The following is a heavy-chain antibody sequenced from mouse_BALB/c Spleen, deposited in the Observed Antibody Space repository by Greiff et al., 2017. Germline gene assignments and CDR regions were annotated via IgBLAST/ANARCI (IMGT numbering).Heavy chain of an antibody. Sequence: EVKLVESGGGLVQPGGSRKLSCAASGFTFSSFGMHWVRQAPEKGLEWVAYISSGSSTIYYADTVKGRFTISRDNPKNTLFLQMTSLRSEDTAMYYCARGDRYDAMDYWGQGTSVTVSS. D-gene: IGHD2-14*01. CDR1: GFTFSSFG. J-gene: IGHJ4*01. CDR3: ARGDRYDAMDY. V-gene: IGHV5-17*02. CDR2: ISSGSSTI.